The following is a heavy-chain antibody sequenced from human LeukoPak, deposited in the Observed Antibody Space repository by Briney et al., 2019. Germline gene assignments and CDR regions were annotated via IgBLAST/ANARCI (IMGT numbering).Heavy chain of an antibody. D-gene: IGHD3-22*01. V-gene: IGHV4-31*03. CDR3: ARRKTLPYYYDSSGYSYYFDY. Sequence: SQTLSLTCTVSGGSISSGGYYWSWIRQHPGKGLEWIGYIYYSGSTNYNPSLKSRVTISVDTSKNQFSLKLSSVTAADTAVYYCARRKTLPYYYDSSGYSYYFDYWGQGTLVTVSS. CDR2: IYYSGST. CDR1: GGSISSGGYY. J-gene: IGHJ4*02.